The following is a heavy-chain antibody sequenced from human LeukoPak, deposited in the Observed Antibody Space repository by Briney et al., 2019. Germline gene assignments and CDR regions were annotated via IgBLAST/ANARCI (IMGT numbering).Heavy chain of an antibody. Sequence: GASVKVSCKASGGTFSSYAISWVRQAPGQGLEWMGGIIPIFGTANYAQKLQGRVTITTDESTSTAYMELSSLRSEDTAVYYCARGLATIGGDAFDIWGQGTMVTVSS. CDR2: IIPIFGTA. D-gene: IGHD3-9*01. V-gene: IGHV1-69*05. CDR3: ARGLATIGGDAFDI. CDR1: GGTFSSYA. J-gene: IGHJ3*02.